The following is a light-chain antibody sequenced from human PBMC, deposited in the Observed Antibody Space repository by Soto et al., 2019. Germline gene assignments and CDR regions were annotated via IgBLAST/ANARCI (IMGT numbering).Light chain of an antibody. Sequence: NVFAQSPGTLSLSPGERAPLSCRARQSVSSSYLAWYQQKPGQAPRLLIYGASSRATGIPDRFSGSGSGTDFTLTISSLEPEDFAVYYCQQYGSSPTWTFGQGTKVDIK. J-gene: IGKJ1*01. CDR2: GAS. V-gene: IGKV3-20*01. CDR3: QQYGSSPTWT. CDR1: QSVSSSY.